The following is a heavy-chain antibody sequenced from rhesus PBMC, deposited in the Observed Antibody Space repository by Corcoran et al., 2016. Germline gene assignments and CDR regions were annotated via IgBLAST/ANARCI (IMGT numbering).Heavy chain of an antibody. J-gene: IGHJ5-2*02. CDR2: MSVIMGTT. CDR1: GGSFSGHY. D-gene: IGHD3-34*01. V-gene: IGHV4-165*01. Sequence: QVQLQEAGPGLVKPSETLSLTCAVSGGSFSGHYWGWIRQPPGKGLEWIGFMSVIMGTTNYNPSLRSPVAISTDTSKNHCSLKLRSVTAVDTAVDYCARDGGPYNSLDVWGRGVLVTGSS. CDR3: ARDGGPYNSLDV.